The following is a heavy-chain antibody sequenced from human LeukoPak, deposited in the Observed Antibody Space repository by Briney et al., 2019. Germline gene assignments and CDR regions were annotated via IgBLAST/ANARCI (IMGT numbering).Heavy chain of an antibody. CDR3: AEAALNYYDSSGDFDY. J-gene: IGHJ4*02. CDR1: GFTFDDYA. CDR2: SSWNSGSI. Sequence: GGSLRLSCAASGFTFDDYAMHLVRQAPGKGLEWVSGSSWNSGSIGYADSVKGRFTISRDNAKNSLYLQMNSLRAEDTALYYCAEAALNYYDSSGDFDYWGQGTLVTVSS. D-gene: IGHD3-22*01. V-gene: IGHV3-9*01.